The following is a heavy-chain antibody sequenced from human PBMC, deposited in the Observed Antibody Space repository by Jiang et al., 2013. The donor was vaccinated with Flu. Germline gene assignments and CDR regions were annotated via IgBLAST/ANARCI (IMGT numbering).Heavy chain of an antibody. Sequence: AVISYDGSNKYYADSVKGRFTISRDNSKNTLYLQMNSLRAEDTAVYYCAKDPRGYSYGSDYFDYWGQGTLVTVSS. D-gene: IGHD5-18*01. V-gene: IGHV3-30*18. J-gene: IGHJ4*02. CDR2: ISYDGSNK. CDR3: AKDPRGYSYGSDYFDY.